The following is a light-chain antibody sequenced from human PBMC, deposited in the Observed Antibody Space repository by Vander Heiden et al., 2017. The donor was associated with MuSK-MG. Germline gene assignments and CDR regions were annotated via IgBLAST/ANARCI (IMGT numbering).Light chain of an antibody. J-gene: IGKJ1*01. CDR1: QSVNNNN. CDR2: RAS. Sequence: ILFGQSPSTLSLPPGDRASLSCRASQSVNNNNLAWYQHKPGQAPRLLIYRASSRATGIPDRISGGGSGTDFTLTIMRLEPEDLAVYYCQQDGIEPETLGQGTKVEIK. V-gene: IGKV3-20*01. CDR3: QQDGIEPET.